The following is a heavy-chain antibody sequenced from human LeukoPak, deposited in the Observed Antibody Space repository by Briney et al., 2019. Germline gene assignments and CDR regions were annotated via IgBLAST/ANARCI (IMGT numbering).Heavy chain of an antibody. Sequence: GRSLRLSCAASGFTFSTYGMHWVRQAPGKGLEWVAVISYDGSNKYYADSVKGRFTISRDNSKNTLYLQMSSLRAEDTAVYYCARGGIQLWISDYWGQGTLVTVSS. V-gene: IGHV3-30*03. D-gene: IGHD5-18*01. CDR2: ISYDGSNK. CDR1: GFTFSTYG. CDR3: ARGGIQLWISDY. J-gene: IGHJ4*02.